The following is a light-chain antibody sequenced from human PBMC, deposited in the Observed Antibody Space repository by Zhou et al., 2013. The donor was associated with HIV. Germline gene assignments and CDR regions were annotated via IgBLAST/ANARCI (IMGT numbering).Light chain of an antibody. V-gene: IGLV1-40*01. J-gene: IGLJ1*01. Sequence: QSVLTQPPSVSGAPGQRVTISCTGNSSNIGAASDVHWYQQVLGTSPKLLIYRSNQRPSGVPDRFSGSKSGTSASLAISGLQSEDEAEYYCAAWDDSLNGRVFGTGTKVTV. CDR1: SSNIGAASD. CDR2: RSN. CDR3: AAWDDSLNGRV.